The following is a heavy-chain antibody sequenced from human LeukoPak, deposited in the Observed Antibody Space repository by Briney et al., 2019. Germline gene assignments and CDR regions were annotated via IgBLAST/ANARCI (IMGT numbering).Heavy chain of an antibody. CDR1: GYTFTGYY. Sequence: ASVKVSCKTSGYTFTGYYIHWVRQAPGQGLEWMGWINPNSGGTNYAQKFQGRVTMTRDTSISTAYMELSRLRSDDTAVYYCATPGPNELHYFDYWGQGTLVTVSS. J-gene: IGHJ4*02. CDR3: ATPGPNELHYFDY. V-gene: IGHV1-2*02. D-gene: IGHD4-23*01. CDR2: INPNSGGT.